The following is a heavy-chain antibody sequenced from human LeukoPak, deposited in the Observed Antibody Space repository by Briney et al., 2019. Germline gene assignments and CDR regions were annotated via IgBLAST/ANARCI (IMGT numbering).Heavy chain of an antibody. CDR1: GYTFTSYY. CDR2: INPSGGST. CDR3: ASTATVVTPDYYYYGMDV. D-gene: IGHD4-23*01. V-gene: IGHV1-46*01. Sequence: EASVKVSCKASGYTFTSYYMHWVRQAPGQGLEWMGIINPSGGSTSYAQKFQGRVTMTRDTSTSTVYMELSSLRSEDTAVYYCASTATVVTPDYYYYGMDVWGQGTTVTVSS. J-gene: IGHJ6*02.